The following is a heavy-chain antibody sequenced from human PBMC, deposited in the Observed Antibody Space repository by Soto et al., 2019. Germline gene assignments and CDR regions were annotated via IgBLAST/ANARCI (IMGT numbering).Heavy chain of an antibody. CDR2: MFASGSS. J-gene: IGHJ4*02. CDR3: AREGFDHRPDY. V-gene: IGHV4-4*02. CDR1: GDSISSPNW. Sequence: QVQLQESGPGLVKPSETLSLTCAVSGDSISSPNWLSWYRQPPGKGLELIGEMFASGSSNYNPSLNGRVSISLATSKNHFSLKLTSLAAADTAIYYCAREGFDHRPDYWGQGIPVTVSS.